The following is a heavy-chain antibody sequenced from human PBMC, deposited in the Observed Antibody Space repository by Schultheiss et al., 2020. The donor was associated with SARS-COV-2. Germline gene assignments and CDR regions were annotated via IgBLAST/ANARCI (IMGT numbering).Heavy chain of an antibody. CDR3: ARASYSSSSDFDH. CDR1: GGSISSSNW. D-gene: IGHD6-6*01. J-gene: IGHJ4*02. CDR2: INHSGST. Sequence: SETLSLTCAVSGGSISSSNWWSWVRQPPGKGLEWIGEINHSGSTNYNPSLKSRVTISVDTSKNQFSLKLSSVTAADTAVYYCARASYSSSSDFDHWGQGTLVTVSS. V-gene: IGHV4-4*02.